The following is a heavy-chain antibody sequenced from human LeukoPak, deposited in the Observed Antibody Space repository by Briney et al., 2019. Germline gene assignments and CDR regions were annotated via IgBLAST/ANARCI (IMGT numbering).Heavy chain of an antibody. Sequence: GGSLRLSCAASGFTFSSYAMSWVRQAPGKGLEWVSAISGSGGSTYYADSVKGRFTISRDNAKNSLYLQMNSLRAEDTAVYYCATSLQAVVDYWGQGTLVTVSS. CDR1: GFTFSSYA. CDR2: ISGSGGST. V-gene: IGHV3-23*01. J-gene: IGHJ4*02. CDR3: ATSLQAVVDY.